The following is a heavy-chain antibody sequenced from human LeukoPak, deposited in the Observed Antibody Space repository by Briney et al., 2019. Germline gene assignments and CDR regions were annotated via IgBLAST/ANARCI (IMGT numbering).Heavy chain of an antibody. Sequence: ESPKISCKASGYTFATYWIAWVRQMPGKGLEWMGIIYPGDSDTRYSPSFQGQVTISADKSITTAYLQWSSLKASDTPLYYCARRVTQSIWFAPCRQGTLLTVSS. CDR2: IYPGDSDT. V-gene: IGHV5-51*01. D-gene: IGHD2-21*02. CDR1: GYTFATYW. CDR3: ARRVTQSIWFAP. J-gene: IGHJ5*02.